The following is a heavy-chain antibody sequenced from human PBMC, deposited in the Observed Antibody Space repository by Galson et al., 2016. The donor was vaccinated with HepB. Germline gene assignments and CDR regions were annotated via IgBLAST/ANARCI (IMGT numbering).Heavy chain of an antibody. D-gene: IGHD1-26*01. CDR3: ARLRRIVTTGSWSSPSYFDY. V-gene: IGHV1-2*02. CDR2: IDPRSGGT. Sequence: SVKVSCKASGYILTGYYVHWVRQAPGQGLEWMGWIDPRSGGTIYAENFQGRVTMTRDTSINTAYMELSRLRSADTAVYYCARLRRIVTTGSWSSPSYFDYWVQGTLVTVSS. CDR1: GYILTGYY. J-gene: IGHJ4*02.